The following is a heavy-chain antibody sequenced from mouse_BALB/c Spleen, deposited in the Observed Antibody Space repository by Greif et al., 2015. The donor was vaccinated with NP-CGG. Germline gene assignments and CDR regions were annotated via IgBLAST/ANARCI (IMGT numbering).Heavy chain of an antibody. CDR3: ARRTGTEAMDY. Sequence: QVQLQQSGPELVKPGASVKISCKASGYTFTDYYINWVNQKPGQGLEWIGWIYPGSGNTKYNEKFKGKATLTVDTSSSTDYMQFSSLTSEDTAVYFCARRTGTEAMDYWGQGTSVTVSS. CDR2: IYPGSGNT. D-gene: IGHD4-1*01. J-gene: IGHJ4*01. V-gene: IGHV1-84*02. CDR1: GYTFTDYY.